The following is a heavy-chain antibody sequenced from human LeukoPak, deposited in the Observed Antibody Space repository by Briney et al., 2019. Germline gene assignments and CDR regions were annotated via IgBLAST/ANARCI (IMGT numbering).Heavy chain of an antibody. V-gene: IGHV4-59*01. CDR1: GGSISSYY. Sequence: SETLSLTCTVSGGSISSYYWSWIRQPPGKGLEWIGYIYYSGSTNYNPSLKIRVTISVDTSKNQFSLKLSSVTAADTAVYYCARTGIVVVPAADDAFDIWGQGTMVTVSS. CDR3: ARTGIVVVPAADDAFDI. CDR2: IYYSGST. J-gene: IGHJ3*02. D-gene: IGHD2-2*01.